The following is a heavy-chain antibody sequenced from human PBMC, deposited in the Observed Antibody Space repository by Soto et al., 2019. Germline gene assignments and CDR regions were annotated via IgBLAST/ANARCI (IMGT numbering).Heavy chain of an antibody. D-gene: IGHD4-4*01. CDR3: AKLLHNSYYNVMDV. J-gene: IGHJ6*02. Sequence: EVQLLESGGDLVQPGGSLRLVCAASGFTFSNSGMRWVRQAPGLGLEWVSSIGPSGNTYYSDAVKGRFTISRDISKNTLFLQMDSLRAEDTATYYCAKLLHNSYYNVMDVWGQGTTVTVSS. CDR2: IGPSGNT. CDR1: GFTFSNSG. V-gene: IGHV3-23*01.